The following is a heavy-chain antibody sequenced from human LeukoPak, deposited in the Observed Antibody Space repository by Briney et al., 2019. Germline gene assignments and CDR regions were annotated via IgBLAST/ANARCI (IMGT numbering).Heavy chain of an antibody. V-gene: IGHV3-21*01. CDR3: ATYGYNSLDY. D-gene: IGHD5-24*01. CDR2: VTNTGDYI. CDR1: GFTFSSYN. Sequence: GGSLRLSCAASGFTFSSYNMNWVRQAPGKGLEWVSSVTNTGDYIYYADSVKGRFTISRDNAKTSLYLQMNSLRAEDTAVYYCATYGYNSLDYWGQGTLVTVSS. J-gene: IGHJ4*02.